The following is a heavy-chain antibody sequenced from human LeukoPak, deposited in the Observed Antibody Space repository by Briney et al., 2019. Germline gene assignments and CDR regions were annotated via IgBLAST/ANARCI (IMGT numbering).Heavy chain of an antibody. CDR3: VRGDCSSASCVVGAGIRLFPKINFNY. Sequence: RGSLRLSCAASGFTFSSYSMNWVRQAPGKGLEWVSYISSSSSTIYYADSVKGRFTISRDNAKNSLYLQMNSLRAEDTAVYYCVRGDCSSASCVVGAGIRLFPKINFNYWGQGTLVSVSS. J-gene: IGHJ4*02. CDR2: ISSSSSTI. V-gene: IGHV3-48*01. CDR1: GFTFSSYS. D-gene: IGHD2-2*01.